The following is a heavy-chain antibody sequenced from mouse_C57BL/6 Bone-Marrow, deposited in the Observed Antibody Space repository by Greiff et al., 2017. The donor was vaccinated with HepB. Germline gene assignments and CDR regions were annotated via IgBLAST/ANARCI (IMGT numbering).Heavy chain of an antibody. CDR2: IRSKSNNYAT. CDR1: GFSFNTYA. D-gene: IGHD2-2*01. J-gene: IGHJ3*01. V-gene: IGHV10-1*01. CDR3: VSYGYDGDWFAY. Sequence: EVKLMESGGGLVQPKGSLKLSCAASGFSFNTYAMNWVRQAPGKGLEWVARIRSKSNNYATYYADSVKDRFTISRDDSESMLYLQMNNLKTEDTAMYYCVSYGYDGDWFAYWGQGTLVTVSA.